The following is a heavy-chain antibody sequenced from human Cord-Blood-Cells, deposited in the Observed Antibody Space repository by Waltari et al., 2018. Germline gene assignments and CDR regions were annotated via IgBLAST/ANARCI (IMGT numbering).Heavy chain of an antibody. D-gene: IGHD3-10*01. J-gene: IGHJ4*02. V-gene: IGHV4-34*01. CDR1: GGSFSGYY. CDR2: INHSGST. CDR3: ARSHYYGSGSYY. Sequence: QVQLQQWGAGLLKPSETLSLTCAVYGGSFSGYYWSWIRQPPGKGLEWIGEINHSGSTNYNPSSKSRVTISVDTSKNQFSLKLSSVTAADTAVYYCARSHYYGSGSYYWGQGTLVTVSS.